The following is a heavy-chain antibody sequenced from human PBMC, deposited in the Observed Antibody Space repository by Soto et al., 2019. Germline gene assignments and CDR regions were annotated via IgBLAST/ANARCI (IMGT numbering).Heavy chain of an antibody. J-gene: IGHJ6*02. Sequence: ASVKVSCKASGYTFTSYYMHWGRQAPGQGLEWMGIINPSGGSTSYAQKFQGRVTMTRDTSTSTVYMELSSLRSEDTAVYYCARERAVLRYFDWLPGSPTWYYGMDVWGQGTTVTVSS. CDR1: GYTFTSYY. V-gene: IGHV1-46*01. CDR3: ARERAVLRYFDWLPGSPTWYYGMDV. CDR2: INPSGGST. D-gene: IGHD3-9*01.